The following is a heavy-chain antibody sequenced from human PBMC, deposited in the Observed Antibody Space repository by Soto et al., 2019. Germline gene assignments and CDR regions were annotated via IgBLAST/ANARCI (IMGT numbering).Heavy chain of an antibody. D-gene: IGHD3-10*01. CDR1: GGSISSGGYY. J-gene: IGHJ6*02. V-gene: IGHV4-31*03. Sequence: SETLSLTCTVSGGSISSGGYYWSWIRQHPGKGLEWIGYIYYSGSTYYNPSLKSRVTISVDTSKNQFSLKLSSVTAADTAVYYCANTYGSGSSPFWYYGMDVWGQGTTVTVSS. CDR3: ANTYGSGSSPFWYYGMDV. CDR2: IYYSGST.